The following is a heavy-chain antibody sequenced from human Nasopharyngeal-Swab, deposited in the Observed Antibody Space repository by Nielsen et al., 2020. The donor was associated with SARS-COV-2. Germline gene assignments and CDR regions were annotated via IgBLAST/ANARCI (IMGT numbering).Heavy chain of an antibody. D-gene: IGHD3-3*01. CDR3: ARDYDFWSGYLDY. CDR2: ISYDGSNK. J-gene: IGHJ4*02. CDR1: GFTFSSYA. V-gene: IGHV3-30-3*01. Sequence: GESLKISCAASGFTFSSYAMHWVRQAPGKGLEWVAVISYDGSNKYYADSVKGRFTIPRDNSKNTLYLQMNSLRAEDTAVYYCARDYDFWSGYLDYWGQGTLVTVSS.